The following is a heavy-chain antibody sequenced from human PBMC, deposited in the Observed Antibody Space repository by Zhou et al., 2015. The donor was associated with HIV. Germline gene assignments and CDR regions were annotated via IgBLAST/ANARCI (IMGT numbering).Heavy chain of an antibody. CDR1: GYRFTSNY. J-gene: IGHJ4*02. V-gene: IGHV1-46*01. CDR3: ARRGLSTMISDY. CDR2: IIPSDGRT. D-gene: IGHD3-22*01. Sequence: QVHLLQSGAEVKNPGASVRLSCRASGYRFTSNYIHWVRQAPGQGLEWMGIIIPSDGRTTYAPKFQGRVTMTTDTSSSTVYMELRTLRSDDTAMYYCARRGLSTMISDYWGSGTLVTVSS.